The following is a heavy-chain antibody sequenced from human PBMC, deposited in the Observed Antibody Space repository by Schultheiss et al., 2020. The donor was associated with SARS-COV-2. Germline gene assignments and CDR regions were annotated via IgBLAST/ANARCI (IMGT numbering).Heavy chain of an antibody. J-gene: IGHJ2*01. CDR2: ISGSGGST. V-gene: IGHV3-23*01. D-gene: IGHD6-6*01. CDR3: ARRGAARRDAFDI. Sequence: GGSLRLSCAASGFTFSNAWMSWVRQAPGKGLEWVSAISGSGGSTYYADSVKGRFTISRDNSKNTLYLQMNSLRAEDTAVYYCARRGAARRDAFDIWGRGTLVTVSS. CDR1: GFTFSNAW.